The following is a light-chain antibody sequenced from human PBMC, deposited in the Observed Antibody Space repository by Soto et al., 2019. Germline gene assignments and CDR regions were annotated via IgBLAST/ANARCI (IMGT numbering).Light chain of an antibody. CDR2: AAS. CDR3: QKYNSAPRT. Sequence: DIQMTQSPSSLSASVGDRVTITCRASQGISNYLAWYQQKPGKVPKLLIYAASTLQSRVPSRFSGSGSGTDFILTISSLQPEDVATYYCQKYNSAPRTFGQGTKVEIK. CDR1: QGISNY. V-gene: IGKV1-27*01. J-gene: IGKJ1*01.